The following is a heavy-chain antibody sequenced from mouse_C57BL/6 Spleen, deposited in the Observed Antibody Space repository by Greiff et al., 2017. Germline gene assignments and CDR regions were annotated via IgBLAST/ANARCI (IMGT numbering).Heavy chain of an antibody. CDR2: ISDGGSYT. CDR1: GFTFSSYA. J-gene: IGHJ1*03. V-gene: IGHV5-4*01. CDR3: ARDCGSSYEYFDV. Sequence: EVKVVESGGGLVKPGGSLKLSRAASGFTFSSYAMSWVRQTPEKRLEWVATISDGGSYTYYPDNVKGRFTISRDNAKNNLYLQMSHLKSEDTAMYYCARDCGSSYEYFDVWGTGTTGTVSS. D-gene: IGHD1-1*01.